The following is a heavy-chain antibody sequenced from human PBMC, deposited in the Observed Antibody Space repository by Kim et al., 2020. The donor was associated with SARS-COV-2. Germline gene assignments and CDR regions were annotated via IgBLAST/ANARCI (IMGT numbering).Heavy chain of an antibody. D-gene: IGHD2-15*01. CDR1: GFTFSSYA. V-gene: IGHV3-23*01. CDR2: ISGSGGST. Sequence: GGSLRLSCAASGFTFSSYAMSWVRQAPGKGLEWVSAISGSGGSTYYADSVKGRFTISRDNSKNTLYLQMNSLRAEDTAVYYCAKAPAVGWYYGMDVWGQGTTVTVSS. J-gene: IGHJ6*02. CDR3: AKAPAVGWYYGMDV.